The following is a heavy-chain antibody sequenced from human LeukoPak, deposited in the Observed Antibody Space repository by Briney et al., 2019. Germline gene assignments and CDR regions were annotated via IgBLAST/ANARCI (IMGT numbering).Heavy chain of an antibody. D-gene: IGHD3-3*01. CDR2: ISSSSSYI. Sequence: PGGSLRLSCAASGFTFSSYSMNWVRQAPGKGLEWVSSISSSSSYIYYADSVKGRFTISRDNAKNSLYLQMNSLIAEDTAVYYCARGNFWSGYYYFDYWGQGTLVTVSS. V-gene: IGHV3-21*01. J-gene: IGHJ4*02. CDR1: GFTFSSYS. CDR3: ARGNFWSGYYYFDY.